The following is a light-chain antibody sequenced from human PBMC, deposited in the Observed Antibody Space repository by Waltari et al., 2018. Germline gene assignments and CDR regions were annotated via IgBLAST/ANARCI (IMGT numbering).Light chain of an antibody. J-gene: IGLJ3*02. CDR1: RSHIGAGSD. V-gene: IGLV1-40*01. Sequence: QSVLTPPPSVSGAPGQRVTISCTGSRSHIGAGSDVHWYPQLPGTAPKLLIYGNSNRPSGVPDRFSGSKSGTSASLAITGLQAEDEADYYCQSYDSSLSGSWVFGGGTKLTVL. CDR3: QSYDSSLSGSWV. CDR2: GNS.